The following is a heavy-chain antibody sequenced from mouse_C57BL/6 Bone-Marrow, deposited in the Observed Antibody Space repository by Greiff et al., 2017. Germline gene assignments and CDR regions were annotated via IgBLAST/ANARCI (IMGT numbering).Heavy chain of an antibody. D-gene: IGHD5-1*01. Sequence: QVTLKVSGPGILQSSQTLSLTCSFSGFSLSTSGMGVSWIRQPSGKGLEWLAHIYWDDDKRYNPSLKSQPTISKDTSRNQVFLKITSVDTADTATYYCARRMSTDLYWYFDVWGTGTTVTVSS. V-gene: IGHV8-12*01. CDR2: IYWDDDK. J-gene: IGHJ1*03. CDR1: GFSLSTSGMG. CDR3: ARRMSTDLYWYFDV.